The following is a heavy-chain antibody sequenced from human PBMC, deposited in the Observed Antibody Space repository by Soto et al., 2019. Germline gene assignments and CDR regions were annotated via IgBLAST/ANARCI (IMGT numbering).Heavy chain of an antibody. CDR2: INYSGST. V-gene: IGHV4-39*01. CDR3: FFQAEDGIRDVRSVSEFMLNRSSDL. Sequence: PPGKGLEWIGSINYSGSTYYNPSLKSRVTISVDTSKNQFSLKLRSVTAADTAVYFFFFQAEDGIRDVRSVSEFMLNRSSDL. J-gene: IGHJ2*01. D-gene: IGHD3-10*02.